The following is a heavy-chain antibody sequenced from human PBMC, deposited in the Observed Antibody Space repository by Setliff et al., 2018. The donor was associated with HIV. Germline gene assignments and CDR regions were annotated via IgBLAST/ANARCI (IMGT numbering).Heavy chain of an antibody. Sequence: SETLSLTCTVSGGSISNSRYYWSWIRQPPGKGLEWIGSIYYCGSTYYNPSLKSRVTISVDTSKNQFSLKLSSVTAADAAVYYCASRVYYYDSSGYLRGEGFDPWGQGTLVTVSS. CDR2: IYYCGST. J-gene: IGHJ5*02. V-gene: IGHV4-39*01. CDR1: GGSISNSRYY. D-gene: IGHD3-22*01. CDR3: ASRVYYYDSSGYLRGEGFDP.